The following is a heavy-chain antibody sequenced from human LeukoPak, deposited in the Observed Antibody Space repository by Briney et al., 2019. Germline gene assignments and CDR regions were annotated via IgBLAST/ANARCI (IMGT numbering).Heavy chain of an antibody. CDR2: IKQDGSEK. J-gene: IGHJ6*02. CDR1: GFTFSSYW. CDR3: ARDRGAAAYYYYYGMDV. V-gene: IGHV3-7*01. Sequence: GGSLRLSCAASGFTFSSYWMSRVRQAPGKGLEWVANIKQDGSEKYYVDSVKGRFTISRDNAKNSLNLRMNSLRAEDTAVYYCARDRGAAAYYYYYGMDVWGQGTTVTVSS. D-gene: IGHD6-13*01.